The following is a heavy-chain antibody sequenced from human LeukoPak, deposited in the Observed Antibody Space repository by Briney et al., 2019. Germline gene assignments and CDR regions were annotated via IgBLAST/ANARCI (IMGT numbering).Heavy chain of an antibody. CDR3: ARDRGYCTNGVCYREWFDP. CDR2: ISAYNGNT. D-gene: IGHD2-8*01. V-gene: IGHV1-18*01. Sequence: ASVKVSCKASGYTFTSYGISWGRQAPGQGLEWMGWISAYNGNTNYAQNLQGRVTMTTDTSTSTAYMELRSLRSDDTAVYYCARDRGYCTNGVCYREWFDPWGQGTLVTVSS. J-gene: IGHJ5*02. CDR1: GYTFTSYG.